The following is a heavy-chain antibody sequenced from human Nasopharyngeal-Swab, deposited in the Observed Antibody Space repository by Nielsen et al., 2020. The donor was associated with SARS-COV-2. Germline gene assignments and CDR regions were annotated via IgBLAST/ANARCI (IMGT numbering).Heavy chain of an antibody. Sequence: GESLKISCAASGFTFSNAWMSWVRQASGKGLEWVGRIGDKAHNYATTYAASVKGRFTISRDDPKNTAFLQMDSLNTEDTALYYCTTDYYFDYWGQGTLVTVSS. CDR1: GFTFSNAW. CDR3: TTDYYFDY. V-gene: IGHV3-73*01. J-gene: IGHJ4*02. CDR2: IGDKAHNYAT. D-gene: IGHD4/OR15-4a*01.